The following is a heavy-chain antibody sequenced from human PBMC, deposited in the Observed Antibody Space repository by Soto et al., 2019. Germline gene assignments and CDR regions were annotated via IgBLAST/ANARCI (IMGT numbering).Heavy chain of an antibody. CDR1: GFTFSDAW. Sequence: EVQLVESGGGLVKPGGSLRLSCAASGFTFSDAWMNWVRQAPGKGLEWVGRIKSKTDGGTLDYAAPVKGRFTISRDDSKNPLYLQINSLKTGDPALYSCNKRPNLWLDFMDGWGQGTTVTVSS. CDR3: NKRPNLWLDFMDG. J-gene: IGHJ6*02. D-gene: IGHD3-10*01. V-gene: IGHV3-15*07. CDR2: IKSKTDGGTL.